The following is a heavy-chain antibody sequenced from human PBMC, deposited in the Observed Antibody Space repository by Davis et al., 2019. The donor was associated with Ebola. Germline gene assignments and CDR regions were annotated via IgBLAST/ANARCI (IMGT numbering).Heavy chain of an antibody. V-gene: IGHV4-59*08. CDR3: ARGVGYSGYDILYYYYYGMDV. D-gene: IGHD5-12*01. CDR1: GGSISSYY. CDR2: IYYSGST. Sequence: SETLSLTCTVSGGSISSYYWSWIRQPPGKGLEWIGYIYYSGSTNYNPSLKSRVTISVDTSKNQFSLKLRSVTAADTAVYYCARGVGYSGYDILYYYYYGMDVWGQGTTVTVSS. J-gene: IGHJ6*02.